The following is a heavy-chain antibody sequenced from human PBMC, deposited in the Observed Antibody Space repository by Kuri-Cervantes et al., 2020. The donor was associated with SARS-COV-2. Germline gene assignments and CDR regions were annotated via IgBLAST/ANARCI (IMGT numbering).Heavy chain of an antibody. CDR3: AGGTSITIFGVVGWFDP. CDR1: GGSFSGYY. J-gene: IGHJ5*02. V-gene: IGHV4-34*01. CDR2: INHSGST. Sequence: SETLSLTCAVYGGSFSGYYWSWIRQPPGKGLEWIGEINHSGSTNYNPSLKSRVTISVGTSKNQFSLKLSSVTAADTAVYYCAGGTSITIFGVVGWFDPWGQGTLVTVSS. D-gene: IGHD3-3*01.